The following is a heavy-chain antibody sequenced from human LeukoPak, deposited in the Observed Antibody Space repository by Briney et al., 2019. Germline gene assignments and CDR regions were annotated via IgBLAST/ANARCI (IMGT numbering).Heavy chain of an antibody. D-gene: IGHD6-13*01. CDR2: ISGSGYST. CDR3: AKKASSWPYFDY. CDR1: GFTFSNND. V-gene: IGHV3-23*01. J-gene: IGHJ4*02. Sequence: PGGTLTLSCAASGFTFSNNDMNWVRQAPGKGLEWLSLISGSGYSTNYADSVTGRFTISRDNSKNTLYLQMNSLRAEDTAVYYCAKKASSWPYFDYWGQGTLVTVSS.